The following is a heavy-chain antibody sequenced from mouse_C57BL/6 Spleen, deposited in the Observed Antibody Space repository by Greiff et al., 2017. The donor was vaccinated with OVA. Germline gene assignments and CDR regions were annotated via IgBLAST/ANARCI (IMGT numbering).Heavy chain of an antibody. CDR2: IWGGGST. Sequence: VMLVESGPGLVAPSQSLSITCTVSGFSLTSYGVDWVRQPPGKGLEWLGVIWGGGSTNYNSALMSKLSISIDNSKSQVFLNMNSLQTDDTAMYDCAERGGRLLWYFEVWGTGTTVTVSS. CDR1: GFSLTSYG. J-gene: IGHJ1*03. V-gene: IGHV2-9*01. CDR3: AERGGRLLWYFEV. D-gene: IGHD1-1*01.